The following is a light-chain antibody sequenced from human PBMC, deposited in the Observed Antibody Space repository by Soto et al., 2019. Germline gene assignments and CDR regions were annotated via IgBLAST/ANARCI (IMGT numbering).Light chain of an antibody. CDR1: QSIRSN. CDR2: VAS. Sequence: EIVMTQSPATLSVSPGERATLSCRASQSIRSNLAWYQQKPGQTPRLLIYVASTRATGIPARFTGSGYGTNFTLTISILQAEDCAIYYCQQYNNWPLTFGGGTKVEIK. V-gene: IGKV3-15*01. J-gene: IGKJ4*01. CDR3: QQYNNWPLT.